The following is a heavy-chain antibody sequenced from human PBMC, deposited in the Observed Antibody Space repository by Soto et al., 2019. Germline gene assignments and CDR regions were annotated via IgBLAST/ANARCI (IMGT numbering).Heavy chain of an antibody. D-gene: IGHD2-2*01. J-gene: IGHJ6*02. Sequence: QVQLVQSGAEVKKPGSSVKVSCKASGGTFSSYAISWVRQAPGQGLEWMGGIIPIFGTANYAQKFQGRATXTXXXSXXTASMELSSLRSEDTAVYYCARHVPAAGYDYGMDVWGQGTTVTVSS. CDR2: IIPIFGTA. V-gene: IGHV1-69*05. CDR3: ARHVPAAGYDYGMDV. CDR1: GGTFSSYA.